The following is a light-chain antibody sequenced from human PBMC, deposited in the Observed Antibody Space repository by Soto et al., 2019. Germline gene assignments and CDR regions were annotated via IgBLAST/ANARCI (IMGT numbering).Light chain of an antibody. V-gene: IGKV3-15*01. CDR2: GAS. J-gene: IGKJ1*01. CDR3: QQYNTWLWT. CDR1: QSINAH. Sequence: EVVMTQSQATLSVSPGERVTLSCRASQSINAHLAWYQQKPGQAPRLLIHGASTRATGIPARFSGSGFGTEFILTISSIQSEDFAGYDCQQYNTWLWTFGQGTKVEIQ.